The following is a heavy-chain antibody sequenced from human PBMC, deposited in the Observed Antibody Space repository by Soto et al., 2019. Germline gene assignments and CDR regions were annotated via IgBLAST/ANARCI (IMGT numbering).Heavy chain of an antibody. V-gene: IGHV2-5*01. D-gene: IGHD4-17*01. CDR3: TQSHYELVDY. CDR1: GFSLSTNGVG. CDR2: IYWNDDK. Sequence: QITLKESGPTLVKPTQTLTLTCTISGFSLSTNGVGVGWIRQPPGKALEWLALIYWNDDKRYSPSLKSRLTITKGTSKNQVVLTMTNMDPVDTATYYCTQSHYELVDYWGQGTLVTVSS. J-gene: IGHJ4*02.